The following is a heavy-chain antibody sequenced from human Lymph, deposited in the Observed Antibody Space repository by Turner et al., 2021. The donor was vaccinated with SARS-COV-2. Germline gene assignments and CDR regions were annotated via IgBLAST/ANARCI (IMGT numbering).Heavy chain of an antibody. J-gene: IGHJ4*02. D-gene: IGHD6-19*01. CDR3: AIGASKPQWLDLFWY. CDR2: IDLEDGET. V-gene: IGHV1-24*01. Sequence: QVQLVQSGAEVKKPGASVKVSCKVSGSTLTELSMHWVRQAPGKGLEGMGGIDLEDGETGYAQKFQGRVTMTEDTSTDTPYMELSSLRSEDTAVYYWAIGASKPQWLDLFWYWGQGTLVTVSS. CDR1: GSTLTELS.